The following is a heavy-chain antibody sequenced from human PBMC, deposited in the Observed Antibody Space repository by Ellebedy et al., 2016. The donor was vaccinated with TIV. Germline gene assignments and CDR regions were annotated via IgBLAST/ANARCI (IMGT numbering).Heavy chain of an antibody. V-gene: IGHV3-30*03. CDR3: ARDYYSPGMDV. CDR1: GFTFSSFG. Sequence: GESLKISXAASGFTFSSFGMHWVRQAPGKGLEWVAVVSYDETEKYYTDSVKGRFTISRDNSKNTLYLQMNSLRAEDTAVYYCARDYYSPGMDVWGQGTTVTVSS. CDR2: VSYDETEK. D-gene: IGHD2-21*01. J-gene: IGHJ6*02.